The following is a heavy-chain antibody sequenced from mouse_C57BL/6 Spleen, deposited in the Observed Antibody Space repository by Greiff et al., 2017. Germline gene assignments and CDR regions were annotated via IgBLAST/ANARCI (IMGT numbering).Heavy chain of an antibody. V-gene: IGHV5-17*01. CDR2: ISSGSSSI. J-gene: IGHJ3*01. Sequence: DVKLVEPGGGLVKPGGSLKLSCAASGFTFSDYGMHWVRQAPEQGLEWVAYISSGSSSIYYADTVKGRVTISRDNATNTLFLQVTSLRSEDTAMYYCAGPVPPFAYWGQGTLVTVSA. CDR3: AGPVPPFAY. CDR1: GFTFSDYG.